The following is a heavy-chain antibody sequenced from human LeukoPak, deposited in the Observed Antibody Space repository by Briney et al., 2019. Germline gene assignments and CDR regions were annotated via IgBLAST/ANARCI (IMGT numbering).Heavy chain of an antibody. V-gene: IGHV1-18*01. J-gene: IGHJ4*02. Sequence: ASVKVSCKASGYTFTTYGITWVRQAPGQGLEWMGWISTYNGNTNYAQKLQGRVTMTTDTSTSTANMELRSLRSDDTAVYYCARGTLRFGELGLHWGQGTLVTVSS. D-gene: IGHD3-10*01. CDR1: GYTFTTYG. CDR3: ARGTLRFGELGLH. CDR2: ISTYNGNT.